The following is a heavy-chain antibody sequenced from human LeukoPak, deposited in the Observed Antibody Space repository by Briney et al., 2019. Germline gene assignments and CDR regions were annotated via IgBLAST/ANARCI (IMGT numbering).Heavy chain of an antibody. D-gene: IGHD1-26*01. CDR3: VGGNLEFDS. J-gene: IGHJ4*02. CDR1: GDSVSSSNAA. V-gene: IGHV6-1*01. Sequence: SQTLSLTCAISGDSVSSSNAAWTWIRQSPSRGLEWLGRTYYRSKWYYEYAASLRGRLTVAPDTSKNQISLELNSVTPEDTAVYYCVGGNLEFDSWGQGTLVTVSS. CDR2: TYYRSKWYY.